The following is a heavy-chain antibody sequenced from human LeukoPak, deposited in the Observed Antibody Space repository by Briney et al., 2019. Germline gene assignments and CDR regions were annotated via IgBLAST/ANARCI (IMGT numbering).Heavy chain of an antibody. CDR3: ARGVVIAPQTFDY. Sequence: GGSLRLSCAASGFTFSDHYMDWVRQAPGKGLEWVARSRNKANSYTTEYPASVKGRFTISRDASKNSLYLQMNSLNIEDTAVYYCARGVVIAPQTFDYWGQGTLVTVSS. J-gene: IGHJ4*02. CDR2: SRNKANSYTT. CDR1: GFTFSDHY. V-gene: IGHV3-72*01. D-gene: IGHD2-21*01.